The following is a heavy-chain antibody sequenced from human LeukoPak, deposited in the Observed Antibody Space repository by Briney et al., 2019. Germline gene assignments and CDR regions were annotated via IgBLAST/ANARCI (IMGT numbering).Heavy chain of an antibody. Sequence: GGSLRLSCAASGFTVSSNYMSWVRQAPGKGLEWVSVIYSGGSTYYADSVKGRFTISRDHARNSLYLQMNNLRTEDTAVYFCAGSPNWNEAEYYFDHWGPGTLVLVSS. CDR1: GFTVSSNY. CDR2: IYSGGST. D-gene: IGHD1-1*01. CDR3: AGSPNWNEAEYYFDH. V-gene: IGHV3-66*01. J-gene: IGHJ4*02.